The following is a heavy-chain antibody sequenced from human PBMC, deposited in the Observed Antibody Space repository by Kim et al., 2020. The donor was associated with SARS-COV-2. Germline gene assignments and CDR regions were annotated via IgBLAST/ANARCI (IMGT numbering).Heavy chain of an antibody. J-gene: IGHJ4*02. CDR3: ARERGIAARPIDY. Sequence: TYAQGFTGRFVFSLDTSVSTAYLQISSLKAEDTAVYYCARERGIAARPIDYWGQGTLVTVSS. D-gene: IGHD6-6*01. V-gene: IGHV7-4-1*02.